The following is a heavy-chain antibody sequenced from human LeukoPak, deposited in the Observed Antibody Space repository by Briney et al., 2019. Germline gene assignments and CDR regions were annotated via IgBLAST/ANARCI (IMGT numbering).Heavy chain of an antibody. D-gene: IGHD6-13*01. CDR2: ISAYNGNT. Sequence: ASVKVSCKASGYTFTSYGISWVRQAPGQGLEWMGWISAYNGNTNYAQKLQGRVTMTTDTSTSTAYMGLRSLRSDDTAVYYCARGGIASKLAPQTPLDVWGQGTTVTVSS. CDR1: GYTFTSYG. CDR3: ARGGIASKLAPQTPLDV. V-gene: IGHV1-18*01. J-gene: IGHJ6*02.